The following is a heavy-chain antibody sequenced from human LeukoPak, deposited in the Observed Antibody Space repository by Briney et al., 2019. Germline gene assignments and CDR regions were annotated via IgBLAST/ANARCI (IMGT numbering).Heavy chain of an antibody. J-gene: IGHJ4*02. CDR1: GFTFSSYS. CDR3: ARIADHYFDY. V-gene: IGHV3-48*01. CDR2: ISSSSSTI. Sequence: GGSLRLSCAASGFTFSSYSMNWVRQAPGRGLEWVSYISSSSSTIYYADSVKGRFTISRDNAKNSLYLQMNSLRAEDTAVYYCARIADHYFDYWGQGTLVTVSS.